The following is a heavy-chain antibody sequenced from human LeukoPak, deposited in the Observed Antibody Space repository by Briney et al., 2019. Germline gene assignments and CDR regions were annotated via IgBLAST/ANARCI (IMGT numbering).Heavy chain of an antibody. CDR3: ARALFRAVAGPQYYYGMDV. J-gene: IGHJ6*02. Sequence: SVKVSCKASGGTFSSYAISWVRQAPGQGLEWMGGIIPIFGTANYAQKFQGRVTITTDESTSTAYMELSSLRAEDTAVYYCARALFRAVAGPQYYYGMDVWGQGTTVTVSS. CDR2: IIPIFGTA. V-gene: IGHV1-69*05. D-gene: IGHD6-19*01. CDR1: GGTFSSYA.